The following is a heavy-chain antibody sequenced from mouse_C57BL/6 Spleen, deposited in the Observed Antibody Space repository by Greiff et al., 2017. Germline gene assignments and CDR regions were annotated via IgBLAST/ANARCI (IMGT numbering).Heavy chain of an antibody. D-gene: IGHD1-1*01. Sequence: QVQLQQPGAELVKPGASVKLSCKASGYTFTSYWMQWVKQRPGQGLEWIGEIDPSDSYPNYNQKFKGKATLTVDTSSSTAYMQLSSLTSEDSAVYYCARSLYYYGSSYGFYFDYWGQGTTLTVSS. CDR1: GYTFTSYW. CDR3: ARSLYYYGSSYGFYFDY. V-gene: IGHV1-50*01. J-gene: IGHJ2*01. CDR2: IDPSDSYP.